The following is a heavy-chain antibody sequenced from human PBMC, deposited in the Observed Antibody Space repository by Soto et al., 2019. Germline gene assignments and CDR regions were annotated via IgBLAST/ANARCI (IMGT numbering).Heavy chain of an antibody. Sequence: PGESLKISCKGSGYSFTSCWISWVRQMPGKGLEWMGRIDPSDSYTNYSPSFQGHVTISADKSISTAYLQWSSLKASDTAMYYCASSPPRRITMVRGVIYYGMDVWGQGTTVTVSS. J-gene: IGHJ6*02. CDR2: IDPSDSYT. CDR1: GYSFTSCW. D-gene: IGHD3-10*01. V-gene: IGHV5-10-1*01. CDR3: ASSPPRRITMVRGVIYYGMDV.